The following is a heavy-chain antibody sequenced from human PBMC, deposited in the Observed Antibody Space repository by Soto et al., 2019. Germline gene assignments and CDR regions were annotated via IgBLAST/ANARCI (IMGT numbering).Heavy chain of an antibody. D-gene: IGHD6-13*01. CDR2: INSDGSST. J-gene: IGHJ4*02. V-gene: IGHV3-74*01. CDR3: AGVSSSWYIDY. CDR1: GFTFSSYA. Sequence: PGGSLRLSCAVSGFTFSSYAMTWVRQAPGKGLVCVSRINSDGSSTNYADSVKGRFTISRDNAKNTLYLQMNSLRAEDTAVYYCAGVSSSWYIDYWGQGTLVTVSS.